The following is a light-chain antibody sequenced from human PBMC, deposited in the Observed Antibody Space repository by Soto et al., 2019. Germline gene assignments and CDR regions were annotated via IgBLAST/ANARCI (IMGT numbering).Light chain of an antibody. J-gene: IGKJ4*01. CDR2: GAS. CDR1: QSVSSS. Sequence: EIVMTKSPAPLSLSPGERATPSCRSSQSVSSSLSWYQQNPGQAPRLLIYGASTGATGIPARFSGSGSGTECTLTISSLQYEYYAVYYCRQYNSWLALTCRGGTKEDIK. CDR3: RQYNSWLALT. V-gene: IGKV3-15*01.